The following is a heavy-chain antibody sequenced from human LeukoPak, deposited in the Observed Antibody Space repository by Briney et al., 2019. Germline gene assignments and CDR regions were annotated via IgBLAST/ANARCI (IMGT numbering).Heavy chain of an antibody. Sequence: SETLSLTCTVSGGSISSGDYYWSWIRQPPGKGLEWIGYISYSGSTYYNPSLKSRVTMSVDTSKNQFSLKLSSVTAADTAVYYCASYGDLYGDYLGYWGQGTLVTVSS. CDR2: ISYSGST. CDR3: ASYGDLYGDYLGY. D-gene: IGHD4-17*01. V-gene: IGHV4-30-4*01. CDR1: GGSISSGDYY. J-gene: IGHJ4*02.